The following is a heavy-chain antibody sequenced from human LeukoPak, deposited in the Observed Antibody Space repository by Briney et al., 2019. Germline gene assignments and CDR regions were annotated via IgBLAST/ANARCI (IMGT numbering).Heavy chain of an antibody. CDR2: IYYSGST. V-gene: IGHV4-39*01. CDR1: GGSISSSSYY. J-gene: IGHJ5*02. D-gene: IGHD5-12*01. CDR3: ARGDNLLPYGYHAINWFDP. Sequence: PSETLSLTCTVSGGSISSSSYYWGWIRQPPGKGLEWIGSIYYSGSTYYNPSLKSRVTISVDTSKNQFSLKLSSVTAADTAVYYCARGDNLLPYGYHAINWFDPWGQGTLVTVSS.